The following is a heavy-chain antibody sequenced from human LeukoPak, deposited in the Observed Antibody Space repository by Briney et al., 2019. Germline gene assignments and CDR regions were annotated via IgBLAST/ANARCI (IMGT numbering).Heavy chain of an antibody. CDR3: ARSTRGSGSYGNFDY. V-gene: IGHV3-7*01. Sequence: PGGSLRLSCAASGFTFSSYWMSWVRQAPGKGLEWVANIKQDGSEKYYVDSVKGRFTISRDNAKNSLYLQMNSLRAEDTAVYYCARSTRGSGSYGNFDYWGQGTLVTVSS. CDR2: IKQDGSEK. CDR1: GFTFSSYW. J-gene: IGHJ4*02. D-gene: IGHD1-26*01.